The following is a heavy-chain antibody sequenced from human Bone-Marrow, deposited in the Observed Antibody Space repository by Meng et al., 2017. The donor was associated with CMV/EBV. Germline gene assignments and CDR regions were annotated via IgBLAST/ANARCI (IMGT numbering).Heavy chain of an antibody. J-gene: IGHJ5*02. Sequence: SETLSLTCAVYGGSFSGYYRSWIRQPPGKGLEWIGEINHSGSTNYNPSLKSRVTISVDTSKNQFSLKLSSVTAADTAVYYCARSGFPFWSGYYSNGARWGSSWFDPWGQGTLVTVSS. V-gene: IGHV4-34*01. CDR3: ARSGFPFWSGYYSNGARWGSSWFDP. CDR2: INHSGST. CDR1: GGSFSGYY. D-gene: IGHD3-3*01.